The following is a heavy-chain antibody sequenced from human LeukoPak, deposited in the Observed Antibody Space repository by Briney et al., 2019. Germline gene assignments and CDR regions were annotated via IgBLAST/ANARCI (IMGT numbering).Heavy chain of an antibody. CDR2: LYYSGST. J-gene: IGHJ6*03. V-gene: IGHV4-39*07. D-gene: IGHD5-18*01. CDR1: GGSISSSSYY. CDR3: ARGHSAMAYYYYYYMDV. Sequence: SETLSLTCSVSGGSISSSSYYWGWIRQPPGKGLEWIESLYYSGSTYYNPSLKSRVTISVDTSKNQFSLKLSSVTAADTAVYYCARGHSAMAYYYYYYMDVWGKGTTVTVSS.